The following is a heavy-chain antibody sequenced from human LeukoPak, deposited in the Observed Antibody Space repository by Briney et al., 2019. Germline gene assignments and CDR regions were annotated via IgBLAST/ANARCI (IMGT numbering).Heavy chain of an antibody. V-gene: IGHV4-34*01. CDR3: ARGAMSGYCSGGSCYSDSWYFRGWFDP. Sequence: SETLSLTCAVYGGSFSGYYWSWIRQPPGKGLEWIGEINHSGSTNYNPSLKSRVTISVDTSKNQFSLKLSSVTAADTAVYYCARGAMSGYCSGGSCYSDSWYFRGWFDPWGQGTLVTVSP. CDR1: GGSFSGYY. CDR2: INHSGST. D-gene: IGHD2-15*01. J-gene: IGHJ5*02.